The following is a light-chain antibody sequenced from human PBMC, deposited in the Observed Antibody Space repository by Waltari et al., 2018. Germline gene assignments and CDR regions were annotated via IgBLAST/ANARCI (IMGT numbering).Light chain of an antibody. J-gene: IGLJ3*02. CDR1: SSNTRLNT. V-gene: IGLV1-44*01. Sequence: SVLPQPPFASATPGQRVTISASGTSSNTRLNTVPWYQQLPGTAPKLLIYANYHRPSGVPDRFSASKSDTSASLAISGLQSEDEADYFCATWDDSLNGRVFGGGTKLAVL. CDR3: ATWDDSLNGRV. CDR2: ANY.